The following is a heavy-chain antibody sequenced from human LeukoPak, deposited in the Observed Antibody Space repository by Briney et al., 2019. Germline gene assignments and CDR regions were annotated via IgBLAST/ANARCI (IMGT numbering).Heavy chain of an antibody. J-gene: IGHJ5*02. CDR3: AKDAVRDSGRINWFDP. V-gene: IGHV3-23*01. CDR2: ISGSSANT. D-gene: IGHD3-10*01. Sequence: GGSLRLSCAASGFTFNDYAMTWVRQAPGKGLEWVSTISGSSANTNYAESVKGRLTISRDNSKNTLYLQMNSLRAEDTAVYYCAKDAVRDSGRINWFDPWGQGTLVTVSS. CDR1: GFTFNDYA.